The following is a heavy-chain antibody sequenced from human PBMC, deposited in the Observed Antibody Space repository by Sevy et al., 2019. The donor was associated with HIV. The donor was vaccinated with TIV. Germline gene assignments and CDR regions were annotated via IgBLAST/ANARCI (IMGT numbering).Heavy chain of an antibody. CDR3: AKGRTAVAVH. Sequence: GGSLRLSCAASGFTFSTYSMNWVRQAPGKGLEWVSYISISSSTIYYADSVKGRFTISRDNAKNSLYLQMNSLRAEDTAVDYCAKGRTAVAVHWGQGTLVTVSS. CDR1: GFTFSTYS. V-gene: IGHV3-48*01. CDR2: ISISSSTI. J-gene: IGHJ4*02. D-gene: IGHD6-19*01.